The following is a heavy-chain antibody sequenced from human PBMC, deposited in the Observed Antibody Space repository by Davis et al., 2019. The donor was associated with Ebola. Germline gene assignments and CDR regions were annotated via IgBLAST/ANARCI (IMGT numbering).Heavy chain of an antibody. CDR3: AKDIRVFYYDSSGYEAKNGGFDY. J-gene: IGHJ4*02. V-gene: IGHV3-48*04. Sequence: GGSLRLSCAVSGFTFSNYNMNWVRQTPGKGLEWVSHISDDSSSTYYADSVKGRFTISRDNAKNSLYLQMNSLRAEDTALYYCAKDIRVFYYDSSGYEAKNGGFDYWGQGTLVTVSS. D-gene: IGHD3-22*01. CDR2: ISDDSSST. CDR1: GFTFSNYN.